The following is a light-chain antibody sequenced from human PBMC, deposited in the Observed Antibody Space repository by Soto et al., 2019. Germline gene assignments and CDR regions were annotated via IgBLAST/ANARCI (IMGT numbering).Light chain of an antibody. CDR1: SSDIGGYNY. CDR2: EVT. V-gene: IGLV2-14*01. CDR3: SSYTSSSTWV. J-gene: IGLJ3*02. Sequence: QSVLTQPASMSGSPGQSITISCTGTSSDIGGYNYVSWYQQHPGKAPKLMIYEVTNRPSGVSNRFSGSKSGNTASLTISGLQAEDEAIYCCSSYTSSSTWVFGGGTQLTVL.